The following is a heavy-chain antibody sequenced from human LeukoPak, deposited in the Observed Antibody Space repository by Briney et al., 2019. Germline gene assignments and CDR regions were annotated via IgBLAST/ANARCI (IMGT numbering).Heavy chain of an antibody. CDR2: ISSSSTTI. V-gene: IGHV3-48*01. CDR1: GFTFSSYS. J-gene: IGHJ4*02. D-gene: IGHD3-3*01. Sequence: QTGGSLRLSCSASGFTFSSYSMNWVRQAPGKGLEWVSYISSSSTTIYYADSVKGRFTISRDNAKNSRYLQMNSLRVADTAVYYCARGPYKDFWSGYSDYWGQGTLVTVSS. CDR3: ARGPYKDFWSGYSDY.